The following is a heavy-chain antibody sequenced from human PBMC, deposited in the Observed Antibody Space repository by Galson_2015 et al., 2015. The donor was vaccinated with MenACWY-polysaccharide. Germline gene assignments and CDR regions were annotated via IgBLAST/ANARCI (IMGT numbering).Heavy chain of an antibody. J-gene: IGHJ3*02. V-gene: IGHV3-23*01. Sequence: SLRLSCAASGFTFSTYAMTWVRQAPGKGLDWVSTISDSGGRTHYADSVKGRFTISRDNSRNTLYLQMNSLRAEDTAVYYCAKESDDSRPPDCYDIWGQGTMVTVSS. D-gene: IGHD3-22*01. CDR1: GFTFSTYA. CDR3: AKESDDSRPPDCYDI. CDR2: ISDSGGRT.